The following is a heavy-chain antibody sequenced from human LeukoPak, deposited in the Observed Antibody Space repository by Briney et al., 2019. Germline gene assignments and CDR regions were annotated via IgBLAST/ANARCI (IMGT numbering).Heavy chain of an antibody. CDR3: AKDPPYYYDSSGYFLGDY. Sequence: PGGSLRLSCAAAGFKFDDYAMSWVRQAPGKGLEWVSTISGGGDSTYYADSGKGRFTISRDNSKNTLYLQMNSLRAEDTAVYYCAKDPPYYYDSSGYFLGDYWGQGTLVTVSS. V-gene: IGHV3-23*01. J-gene: IGHJ4*02. D-gene: IGHD3-22*01. CDR2: ISGGGDST. CDR1: GFKFDDYA.